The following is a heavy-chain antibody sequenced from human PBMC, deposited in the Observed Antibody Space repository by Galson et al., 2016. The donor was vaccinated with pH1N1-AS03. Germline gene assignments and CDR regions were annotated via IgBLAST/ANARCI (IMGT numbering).Heavy chain of an antibody. V-gene: IGHV3-7*01. CDR3: VKGGTNFDS. J-gene: IGHJ4*02. CDR1: GFTFSSSW. D-gene: IGHD1-26*01. Sequence: SLRLSCAASGFTFSSSWMSWVRQAPGKGLEWAANIRQDGSEKYYVDSVRGRFTISRDNATNSLYLQMNSLRAEDTAVYYCVKGGTNFDSWGQGTLVTVSS. CDR2: IRQDGSEK.